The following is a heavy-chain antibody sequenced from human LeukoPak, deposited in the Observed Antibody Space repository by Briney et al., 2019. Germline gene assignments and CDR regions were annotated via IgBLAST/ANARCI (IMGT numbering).Heavy chain of an antibody. V-gene: IGHV1-8*01. CDR1: GYTFTSYD. Sequence: GASVKVSCKASGYTFTSYDINWVRQATGQGLEWMGWMNPNSGNTGYAQKFQGRVTMTRNTSISTAYMELSSLRSEDMAVYYCARNQYQLLYDHWYFDLWGRGTLVTVSS. CDR3: ARNQYQLLYDHWYFDL. D-gene: IGHD2-2*02. CDR2: MNPNSGNT. J-gene: IGHJ2*01.